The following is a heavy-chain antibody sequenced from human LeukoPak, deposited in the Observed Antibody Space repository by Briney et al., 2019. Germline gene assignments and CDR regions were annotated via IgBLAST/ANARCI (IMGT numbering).Heavy chain of an antibody. CDR1: GFTVSSNY. D-gene: IGHD3-10*01. V-gene: IGHV3-53*01. CDR3: ARDSSPYGSGDGMDV. CDR2: IYSGGST. Sequence: GGSLRLSCAASGFTVSSNYMSWVRQAPGKGLGWVSVIYSGGSTYYADSVKGRFTISRDNSKNTLYLQMNSLRAEDTAVYYCARDSSPYGSGDGMDVWGQGTTVTVSS. J-gene: IGHJ6*02.